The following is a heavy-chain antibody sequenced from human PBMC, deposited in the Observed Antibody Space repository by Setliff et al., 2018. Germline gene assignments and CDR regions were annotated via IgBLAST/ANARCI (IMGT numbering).Heavy chain of an antibody. CDR1: GYTSSSYA. V-gene: IGHV3-23*01. J-gene: IGHJ4*01. CDR2: ISASGDTT. CDR3: CSGSYLFVY. Sequence: GGSLRLSCAASGYTSSSYAMTWVRQAPGKGLEWVSIISASGDTTYYADSVKGRFTISRDNSKNTLYLQMNSLRAEDTAVYYCCSGSYLFVYWGHGSLVTVSS. D-gene: IGHD1-26*01.